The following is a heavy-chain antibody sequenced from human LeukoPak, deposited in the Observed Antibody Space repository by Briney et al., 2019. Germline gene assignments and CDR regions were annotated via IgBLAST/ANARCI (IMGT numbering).Heavy chain of an antibody. D-gene: IGHD5-18*01. CDR1: GGSFSGYY. CDR2: INHSGST. V-gene: IGHV4-34*01. Sequence: PSETLSLTCAVYGGSFSGYYWSWIRQPPGKGLEWIGEINHSGSTNYNPSLKSRVTISVDTSKNQFSLKLSSVTAADTAVYYCASVVDTAMVDYWGQGTLVTVSS. J-gene: IGHJ4*02. CDR3: ASVVDTAMVDY.